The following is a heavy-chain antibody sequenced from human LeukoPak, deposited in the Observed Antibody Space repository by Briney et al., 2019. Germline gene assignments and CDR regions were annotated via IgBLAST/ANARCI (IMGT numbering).Heavy chain of an antibody. CDR1: GFIFSNYA. Sequence: GGSLRLSCAASGFIFSNYAIHWVRQAPGKGLEWVAAVSYDGNLQHYADAVKGRFTVSRDNSKNTVFLQINSLRTDDSAVYWCVKVYPTVTTSSVLGSWGLGTLVTVSS. V-gene: IGHV3-30*18. J-gene: IGHJ4*02. CDR2: VSYDGNLQ. D-gene: IGHD4-17*01. CDR3: VKVYPTVTTSSVLGS.